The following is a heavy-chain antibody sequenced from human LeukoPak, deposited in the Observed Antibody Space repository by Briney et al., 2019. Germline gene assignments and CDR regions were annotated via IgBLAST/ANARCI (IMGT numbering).Heavy chain of an antibody. V-gene: IGHV1-69*13. CDR1: GGTFSSYA. Sequence: SVKVSCKASGGTFSSYAISWLRQAPGQGLEWMGGIIPIFGTANYAQKFQGRVTITADESTSTAYMELSSLRSEDTAVYYCASPRLPKSYYYYYYMDVWGKGTTVTVSS. CDR3: ASPRLPKSYYYYYYMDV. D-gene: IGHD5-12*01. CDR2: IIPIFGTA. J-gene: IGHJ6*03.